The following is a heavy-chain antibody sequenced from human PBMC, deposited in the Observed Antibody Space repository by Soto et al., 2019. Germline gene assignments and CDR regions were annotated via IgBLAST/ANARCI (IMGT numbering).Heavy chain of an antibody. V-gene: IGHV1-18*01. CDR1: GYTFTTYG. J-gene: IGHJ4*02. CDR3: AREYCSSTSCYGVDY. D-gene: IGHD2-2*01. CDR2: ISTSNGNT. Sequence: QVQLVQSGVKVKKPGASVKVSCKASGYTFTTYGISWVRQAPGQGLEWMGWISTSNGNTKYAQKVEGRVTMTTDTSTSIAYMELRSLRSDDTAVYYCAREYCSSTSCYGVDYWGQGILVTVSS.